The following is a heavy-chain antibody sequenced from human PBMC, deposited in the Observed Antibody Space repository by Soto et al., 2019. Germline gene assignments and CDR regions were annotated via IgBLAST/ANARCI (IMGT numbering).Heavy chain of an antibody. CDR3: VRDRPGTSTVDY. J-gene: IGHJ4*02. CDR1: EFTFSTYA. D-gene: IGHD2-2*01. V-gene: IGHV3-30-3*01. CDR2: TSSDGGTT. Sequence: VGSLRLSCAASEFTFSTYAMHWVRQAPGKGLEWVAVTSSDGGTTFYGDSVKGRFTISRDNSKNTVYLQMNSLRVEDTALYYCVRDRPGTSTVDYWGQGTLVTVSS.